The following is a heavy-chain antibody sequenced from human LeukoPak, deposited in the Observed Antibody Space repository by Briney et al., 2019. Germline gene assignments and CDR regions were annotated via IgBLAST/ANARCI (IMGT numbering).Heavy chain of an antibody. Sequence: ASVKVSCKASGYRYTSYGISWVRQAPGQGLEWMGWISAYNGKTNYEQKVQGRVTMTTDTSTSTAYMELRSLRSDDTAVYYCTRDQQIFGYYGSSSGTMGFDYWGQGTLVTVSS. V-gene: IGHV1-18*01. D-gene: IGHD3-10*01. CDR1: GYRYTSYG. CDR2: ISAYNGKT. J-gene: IGHJ4*02. CDR3: TRDQQIFGYYGSSSGTMGFDY.